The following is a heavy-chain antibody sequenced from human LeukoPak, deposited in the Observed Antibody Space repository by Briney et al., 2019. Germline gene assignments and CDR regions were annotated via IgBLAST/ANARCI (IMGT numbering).Heavy chain of an antibody. J-gene: IGHJ4*02. CDR3: AKEGFDS. Sequence: PGGSLKLSCAASGFTFSDSGMHWVRQASGKGLEWVGRIRSKANSYATAYAASVKGRFTISRDDSKNTAYLQMNSLRAEDTAVYYCAKEGFDSWGQGTLVTVSS. V-gene: IGHV3-73*01. CDR2: IRSKANSYAT. CDR1: GFTFSDSG.